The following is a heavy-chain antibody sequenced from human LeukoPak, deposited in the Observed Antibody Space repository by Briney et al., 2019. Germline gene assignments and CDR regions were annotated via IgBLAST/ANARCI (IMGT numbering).Heavy chain of an antibody. V-gene: IGHV1-8*01. CDR3: ARGYSHVGGGVYYFDY. CDR1: GYTFTSYD. D-gene: IGHD3-10*01. CDR2: MNPNSGNT. J-gene: IGHJ4*02. Sequence: ASVKVSCKASGYTFTSYDINWVRQATGQGLEWMGWMNPNSGNTGYAQKFQGRVTMTRNTSISTAYMELSSLRSEDTAVYYCARGYSHVGGGVYYFDYWGQGTLVTVSS.